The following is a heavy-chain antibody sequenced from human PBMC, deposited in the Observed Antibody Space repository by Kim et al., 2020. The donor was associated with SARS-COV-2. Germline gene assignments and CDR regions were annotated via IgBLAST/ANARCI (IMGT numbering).Heavy chain of an antibody. V-gene: IGHV3-23*01. CDR2: IGHVDASK. D-gene: IGHD6-13*01. CDR1: GFTFSGNA. Sequence: GGSLRLSCAASGFTFSGNAMSWVRQAPGKGLEWVSSIGHVDASKDYADSVKGRFTISRDTSKNTVSLQMDSLRAEDTAIYYCGTLWYGRESSDVWGQGTLVHVSS. J-gene: IGHJ4*02. CDR3: GTLWYGRESSDV.